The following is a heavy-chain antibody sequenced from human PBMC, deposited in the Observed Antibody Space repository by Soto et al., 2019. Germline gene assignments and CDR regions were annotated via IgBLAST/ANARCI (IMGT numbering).Heavy chain of an antibody. D-gene: IGHD5-18*01. CDR3: ARATPRRQLPDY. V-gene: IGHV3-21*01. Sequence: EVQLVESGGGLVKPGGSLRLSCAASGFTFSSYSMNWVRQAPGKGLEWVSSISSSSSYIYYADSVKGRVTISRDNAKNSLYLQMNSLRAEDTAVYYCARATPRRQLPDYWGQGTLVTVSS. J-gene: IGHJ4*02. CDR1: GFTFSSYS. CDR2: ISSSSSYI.